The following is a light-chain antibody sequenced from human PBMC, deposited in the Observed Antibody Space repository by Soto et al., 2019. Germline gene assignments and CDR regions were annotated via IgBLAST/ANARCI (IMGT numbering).Light chain of an antibody. Sequence: DIVMTQSPVSLAVFLGERATINCKSSQSVLYSSNNKNYVAWYQQKPGQPPKLLISWASTRESGVPDRFSGSGSGTDFTLTISSVQAEDVAVYHCQQYYTSPTWTFGQGTKVEVK. V-gene: IGKV4-1*01. J-gene: IGKJ1*01. CDR3: QQYYTSPTWT. CDR1: QSVLYSSNNKNY. CDR2: WAS.